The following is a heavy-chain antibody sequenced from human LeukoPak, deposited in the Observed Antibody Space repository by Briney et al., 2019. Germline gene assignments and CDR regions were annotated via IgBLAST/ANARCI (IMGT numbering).Heavy chain of an antibody. CDR3: GALWGGFDP. CDR2: INEDGSDK. J-gene: IGHJ5*02. Sequence: PGGSLRLSCVVSGFPFRSSWMTWARQAPGEGLEWVGNINEDGSDKVYVDSVEGRFTMSRDNAKNSLYLQMNSLRVEDTAVYYCGALWGGFDPWGQGTLVTVSS. V-gene: IGHV3-7*01. CDR1: GFPFRSSW. D-gene: IGHD3-10*01.